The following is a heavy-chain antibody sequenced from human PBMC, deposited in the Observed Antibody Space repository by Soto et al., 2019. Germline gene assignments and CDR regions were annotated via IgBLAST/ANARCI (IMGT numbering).Heavy chain of an antibody. J-gene: IGHJ5*02. Sequence: QVQLVESGGGVVQPGRSLRLSCAASGFTFSSYGMHWVRQAPGKGLEWVAVIWYDGSNKYYADSVKGRFTISRDNSKNTLYLQMNSLRAEDTAVYYCARGWSGYAEGWFDPWGQGTLVTVSS. CDR2: IWYDGSNK. CDR3: ARGWSGYAEGWFDP. CDR1: GFTFSSYG. D-gene: IGHD5-12*01. V-gene: IGHV3-33*01.